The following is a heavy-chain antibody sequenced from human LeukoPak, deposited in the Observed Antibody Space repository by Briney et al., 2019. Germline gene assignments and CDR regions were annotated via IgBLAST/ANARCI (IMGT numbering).Heavy chain of an antibody. CDR1: GGTFSSYA. J-gene: IGHJ3*02. D-gene: IGHD3-3*01. CDR3: ARLDYDFWSGYSDDAFDI. Sequence: ASVNVSCKATGGTFSSYAISWVRQAPGQGLEWMGGIIPIFGTANYAQKFQGRVTITTDESTSTAYMELSSLRSEDTAVYYCARLDYDFWSGYSDDAFDIWGQGTMVTVSS. CDR2: IIPIFGTA. V-gene: IGHV1-69*05.